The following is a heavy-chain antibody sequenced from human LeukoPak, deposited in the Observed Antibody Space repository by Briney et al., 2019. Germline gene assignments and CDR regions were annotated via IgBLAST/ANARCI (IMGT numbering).Heavy chain of an antibody. Sequence: PGRSLRLSCAAFGFTFSSYGMHWVRQAPGKGLDWVAVISYDGTKNYYTDSVKGRFTISRDNSKNTLYLQMNSLRAEDTAVYYCAMGEMATFDYWGRGTLVTVSS. CDR2: ISYDGTKN. J-gene: IGHJ4*02. CDR3: AMGEMATFDY. D-gene: IGHD5-24*01. V-gene: IGHV3-30*03. CDR1: GFTFSSYG.